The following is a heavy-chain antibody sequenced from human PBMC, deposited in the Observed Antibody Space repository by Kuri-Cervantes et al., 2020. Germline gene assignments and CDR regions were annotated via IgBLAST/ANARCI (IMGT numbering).Heavy chain of an antibody. CDR1: GGTFSGYF. CDR3: ARSRPRNRSCSSPSCLASGFFDV. CDR2: INHDGRT. V-gene: IGHV4-34*01. D-gene: IGHD2-2*01. Sequence: SQTLSLTCAVYGGTFSGYFWGWIRQSPEKGLEWIGEINHDGRTNYNPSLKSRVTISQDTSKKQFSLKLTSVTAADTAVYYCARSRPRNRSCSSPSCLASGFFDVWGKGTTVTVSS. J-gene: IGHJ6*04.